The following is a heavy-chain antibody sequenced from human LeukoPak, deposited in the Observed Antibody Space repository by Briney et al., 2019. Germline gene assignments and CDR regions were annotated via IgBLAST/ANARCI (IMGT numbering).Heavy chain of an antibody. D-gene: IGHD2-15*01. CDR3: ASGVAATY. V-gene: IGHV4-34*01. CDR2: INHSGST. Sequence: SETLSLTCAVYGGSFSGYYWSWIRQPPGKGLEWIGEINHSGSTNYNPSLKSRVTISVDTSKNQFSLKLSSVTAADTAVYYGASGVAATYWGQGTLVTVSS. CDR1: GGSFSGYY. J-gene: IGHJ4*02.